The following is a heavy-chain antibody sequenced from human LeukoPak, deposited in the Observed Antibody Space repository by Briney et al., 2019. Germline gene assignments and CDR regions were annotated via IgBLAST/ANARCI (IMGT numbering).Heavy chain of an antibody. CDR2: IYPGDSDT. CDR1: GYRFTSYW. Sequence: GESLKISCKGSGYRFTSYWIGWVRQMPGKGLEWMGIIYPGDSDTRYSPSFQGQVTISADKSISTAYLQWSSLKASDTAMYYCARRVGLSGDYAFDWGQGTLVTVSS. V-gene: IGHV5-51*01. D-gene: IGHD4-17*01. J-gene: IGHJ4*02. CDR3: ARRVGLSGDYAFD.